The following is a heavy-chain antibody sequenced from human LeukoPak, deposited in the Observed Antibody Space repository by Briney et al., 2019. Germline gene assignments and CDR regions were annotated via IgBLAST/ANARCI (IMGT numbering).Heavy chain of an antibody. CDR2: ISSTSSYI. D-gene: IGHD3-10*01. Sequence: RGSLKLSCAASGFTFSTYSMNWVRQAPGRGLEWVSSISSTSSYIYYADSVKGRFTISRDNAKNSLYLQMNSLRAEDTAVYYCAREDNYYGSGTPFDYWGQGTLVTVSS. J-gene: IGHJ4*02. CDR3: AREDNYYGSGTPFDY. V-gene: IGHV3-21*01. CDR1: GFTFSTYS.